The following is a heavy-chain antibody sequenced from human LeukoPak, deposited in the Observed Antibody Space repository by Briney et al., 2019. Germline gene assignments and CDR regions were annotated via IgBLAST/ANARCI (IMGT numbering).Heavy chain of an antibody. V-gene: IGHV3-21*01. Sequence: GGSLRLSCAASGFTFSSYSMNWVRQAPGKGLEWVSSISSSSSYIYYADSVKGRFTISRDNAKNSLYLQMNSLRAEDTAVYYCARGGVTTLETPRGYWGQGTLVTVSS. CDR3: ARGGVTTLETPRGY. CDR2: ISSSSSYI. D-gene: IGHD4-23*01. J-gene: IGHJ4*02. CDR1: GFTFSSYS.